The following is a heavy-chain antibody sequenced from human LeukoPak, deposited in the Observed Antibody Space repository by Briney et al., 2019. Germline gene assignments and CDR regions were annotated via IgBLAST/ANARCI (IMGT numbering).Heavy chain of an antibody. D-gene: IGHD2-15*01. J-gene: IGHJ3*02. Sequence: GASVKVSCKASGDTFTSDDINWVRQATGQGLQWMGWMNPKSGNTGYAQKFQGRVTITSSTSISPASMDLSSLRSEDTAVYYCARGTQCSGGGCYAFHIWGQGTMVTVSS. CDR2: MNPKSGNT. V-gene: IGHV1-8*01. CDR3: ARGTQCSGGGCYAFHI. CDR1: GDTFTSDD.